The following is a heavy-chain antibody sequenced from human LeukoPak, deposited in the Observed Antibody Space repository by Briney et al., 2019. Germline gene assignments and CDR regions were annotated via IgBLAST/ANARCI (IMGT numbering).Heavy chain of an antibody. CDR3: ARDGMSRRWDAFDI. CDR2: ISSSGRYI. CDR1: GFIFSNFS. V-gene: IGHV3-21*01. D-gene: IGHD6-13*01. J-gene: IGHJ3*02. Sequence: GGSLRLSCAASGFIFSNFSLNWVRQAPGKGLEWVSSISSSGRYIYYADSVKGRFTISRDNAKNSLYLQMNSLRAEDTAVYYCARDGMSRRWDAFDIWGQGTMVTVST.